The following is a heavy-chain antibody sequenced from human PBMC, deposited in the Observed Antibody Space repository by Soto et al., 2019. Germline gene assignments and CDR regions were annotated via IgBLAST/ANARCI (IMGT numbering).Heavy chain of an antibody. D-gene: IGHD3-9*01. CDR2: IYPGDSDT. CDR3: ARQGGYYDILTGYYMSDY. V-gene: IGHV5-51*01. J-gene: IGHJ4*02. CDR1: GYSFTSYW. Sequence: PGESLKISCKGSGYSFTSYWIGWVRQMPGKGLEWMGIIYPGDSDTRYSPSFQGQVTISADKSISTAYLQWSSLKASDTAMYYCARQGGYYDILTGYYMSDYWGQGTLVTVSS.